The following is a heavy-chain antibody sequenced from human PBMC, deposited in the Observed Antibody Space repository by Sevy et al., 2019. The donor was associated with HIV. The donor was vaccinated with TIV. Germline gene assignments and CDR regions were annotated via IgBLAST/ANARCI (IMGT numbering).Heavy chain of an antibody. D-gene: IGHD6-13*01. J-gene: IGHJ4*02. Sequence: GGSLRLSCAASGFSFSDYYMTWIRQAPGKGLEWVSYISSGSRYTNYADSVKGRFAISRDNAENSLYLQMSSLRAEGTAVYYCARVRVVAADYYFDYWGQGTLVTVSS. CDR1: GFSFSDYY. CDR2: ISSGSRYT. CDR3: ARVRVVAADYYFDY. V-gene: IGHV3-11*06.